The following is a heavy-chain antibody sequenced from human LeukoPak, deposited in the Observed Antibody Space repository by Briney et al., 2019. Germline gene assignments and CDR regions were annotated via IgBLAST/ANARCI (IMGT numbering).Heavy chain of an antibody. CDR1: GFTFSSHG. J-gene: IGHJ4*02. CDR2: IIPSGHTT. CDR3: AALRFYDSSGFDY. V-gene: IGHV3-23*01. Sequence: GGTLRLSCVASGFTFSSHGMNWVRQAPGKGLEWVSGIIPSGHTTYYADSVRGRFTISRDNSKNTLYLQMNSLRAEDTAVYYCAALRFYDSSGFDYWGQGTLVTVSS. D-gene: IGHD3-22*01.